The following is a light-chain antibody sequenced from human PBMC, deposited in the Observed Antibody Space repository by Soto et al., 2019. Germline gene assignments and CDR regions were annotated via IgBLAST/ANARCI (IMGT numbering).Light chain of an antibody. CDR3: CSFAGSSTV. V-gene: IGLV2-23*03. CDR1: SSDVGSYEL. Sequence: QSALTQPRSVSGSPGQSITISCTGTSSDVGSYELVSWYQQHPGKAPELIIYEGSKRPSGVSNRFSASKSGNTASLTISGLQAEDEADYYCCSFAGSSTVFGVGTKLTVL. J-gene: IGLJ1*01. CDR2: EGS.